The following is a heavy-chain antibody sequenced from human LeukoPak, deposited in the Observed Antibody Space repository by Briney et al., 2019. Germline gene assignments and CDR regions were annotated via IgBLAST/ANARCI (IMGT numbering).Heavy chain of an antibody. D-gene: IGHD6-6*01. Sequence: ASVRVSCKTSGYTFTDYYIHWVRLAPGQGLEWMGWINSNSGGTSYAQKFQGRVTLTRDTPTRTAYMELNRLTSDDTAVYYCARTSIAARRADFDYWGQGTVVTVSS. V-gene: IGHV1-2*02. J-gene: IGHJ4*02. CDR1: GYTFTDYY. CDR3: ARTSIAARRADFDY. CDR2: INSNSGGT.